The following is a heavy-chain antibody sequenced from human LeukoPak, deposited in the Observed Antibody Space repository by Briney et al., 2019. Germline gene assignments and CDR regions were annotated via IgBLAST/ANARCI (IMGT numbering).Heavy chain of an antibody. CDR1: GFTFSSYS. CDR2: ISSSSYI. CDR3: ARVGSLGAKGNYYYYYYMDV. V-gene: IGHV3-21*01. D-gene: IGHD1-26*01. J-gene: IGHJ6*03. Sequence: GGSLRLSCAASGFTFSSYSMNWVRQAPGKGLEWVSSISSSSYIYYADSVKGRFTISRDNAKNSLYLQMNSLRAEDTAVYYCARVGSLGAKGNYYYYYYMDVWGKGTTVTVSS.